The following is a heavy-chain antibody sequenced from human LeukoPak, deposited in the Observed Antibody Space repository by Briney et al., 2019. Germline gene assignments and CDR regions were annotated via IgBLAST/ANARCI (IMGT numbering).Heavy chain of an antibody. CDR3: ARDYQTGFTGPGGDF. V-gene: IGHV3-64*01. Sequence: GGSLRLSCAASGYIFNNYAIHWFRQAPGKGLEYVSGINNNGDSTYYANSVKGRFTISRDNSKNTLFLQMGSLTSEDTAVYYCARDYQTGFTGPGGDFWGQGTLVTVSS. CDR2: INNNGDST. D-gene: IGHD3-9*01. J-gene: IGHJ4*02. CDR1: GYIFNNYA.